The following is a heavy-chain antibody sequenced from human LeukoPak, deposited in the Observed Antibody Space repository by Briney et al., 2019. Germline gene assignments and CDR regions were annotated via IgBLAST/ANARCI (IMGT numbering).Heavy chain of an antibody. Sequence: ASVKVSCKASGYTFSSYGITWVRQAPGQGLEWMGWISPSSGNTNYVQNLQGRVSMTTDTSTSTVYMELRSLRPDDTAVYYCARYGGTNRSFDYWGPGTLVSVSS. D-gene: IGHD1-14*01. V-gene: IGHV1-18*01. CDR2: ISPSSGNT. CDR3: ARYGGTNRSFDY. CDR1: GYTFSSYG. J-gene: IGHJ4*02.